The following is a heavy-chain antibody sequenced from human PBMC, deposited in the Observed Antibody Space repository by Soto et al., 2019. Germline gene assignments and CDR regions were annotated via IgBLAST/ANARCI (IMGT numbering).Heavy chain of an antibody. Sequence: SGPTLVNPTQTLTLTCTFSGFSLSTSGMCVSWIRQPPGKALEWLALIDWDDDKYYSTSLKTRLTTSKDTSKNQVVLKMTNMDPVDKATYYCARIPSGSYSGGDYYYGMDVWGQWTTVTVSS. CDR1: GFSLSTSGMC. CDR2: IDWDDDK. J-gene: IGHJ6*02. CDR3: ARIPSGSYSGGDYYYGMDV. D-gene: IGHD1-26*01. V-gene: IGHV2-70*01.